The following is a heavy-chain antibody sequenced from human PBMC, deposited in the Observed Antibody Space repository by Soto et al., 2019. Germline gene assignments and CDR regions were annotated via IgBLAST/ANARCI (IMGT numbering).Heavy chain of an antibody. CDR1: GYTFTNYW. Sequence: DVQLVQSGPEVRKPGESLTISCEVSGYTFTNYWVTWVRQMPGKGLEWMGSVFPGVSETTYSPSFQGQVTFSADQSTSTAFLQWNSMRASGTAVYYCARRKLHCSGGGCYGTNDLDYWGQRTKVTVAS. V-gene: IGHV5-51*01. CDR2: VFPGVSET. CDR3: ARRKLHCSGGGCYGTNDLDY. J-gene: IGHJ4*02. D-gene: IGHD2-15*01.